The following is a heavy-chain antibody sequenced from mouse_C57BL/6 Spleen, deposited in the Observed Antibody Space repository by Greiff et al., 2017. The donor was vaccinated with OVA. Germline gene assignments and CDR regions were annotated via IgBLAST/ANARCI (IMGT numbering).Heavy chain of an antibody. Sequence: EVQLVESGPGLVKPSQSLSLTCSVTGYSITSGYYWNWIRQFPGNKLEWMGYISYDGSNNYNPSLKNRISITRDTSKNQFFLKLNSVTTEDTATYYCAREDDGYSFAYWGQGTLVTVSA. V-gene: IGHV3-6*01. CDR3: AREDDGYSFAY. CDR2: ISYDGSN. J-gene: IGHJ3*01. D-gene: IGHD2-3*01. CDR1: GYSITSGYY.